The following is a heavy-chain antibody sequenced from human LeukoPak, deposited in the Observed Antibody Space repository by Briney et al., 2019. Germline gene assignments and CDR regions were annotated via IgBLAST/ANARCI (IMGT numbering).Heavy chain of an antibody. CDR3: ARDGPYCSGGSCFGGP. CDR2: IYHSGST. CDR1: GGSISSYY. V-gene: IGHV4-59*12. Sequence: SETLSLTCTVSGGSISSYYWSWIRQPPGKGLEWIGYIYHSGSTYYNPSLKSRVTISVDRSKNQFSLKLSSVTAADTAVYYCARDGPYCSGGSCFGGPWGQGTLVTVSS. J-gene: IGHJ5*02. D-gene: IGHD2-15*01.